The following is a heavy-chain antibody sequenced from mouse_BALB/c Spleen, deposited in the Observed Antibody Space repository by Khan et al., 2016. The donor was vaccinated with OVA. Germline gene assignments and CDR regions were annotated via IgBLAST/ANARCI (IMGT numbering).Heavy chain of an antibody. CDR1: GYIFTDFL. J-gene: IGHJ3*01. V-gene: IGHV1-5*01. D-gene: IGHD1-1*01. Sequence: EVQLQESGPVMARPGASVRMSCKASGYIFTDFLMHWVKQRPGQGLEWIGSVYPGNTDTNYYQKFKDKAKLTAVPSATTAYMELSSLTDEDSAVYFCTRAGYGAFAYWGQGTLVTVSA. CDR3: TRAGYGAFAY. CDR2: VYPGNTDT.